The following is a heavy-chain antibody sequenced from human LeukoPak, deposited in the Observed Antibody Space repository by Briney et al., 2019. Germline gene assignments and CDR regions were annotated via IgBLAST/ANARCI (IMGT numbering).Heavy chain of an antibody. CDR3: AKGKKVASIAGKPDY. Sequence: GGSLRLSCAASGFTFSDYYMSWIRQAPGKGLEWVSYISSSGSTIYYADSVKGRFTISRDNSKNTLYLQMNSLRAEDTAVYYCAKGKKVASIAGKPDYWGQGTLVTVSS. CDR2: ISSSGSTI. D-gene: IGHD6-6*01. CDR1: GFTFSDYY. J-gene: IGHJ4*02. V-gene: IGHV3-11*01.